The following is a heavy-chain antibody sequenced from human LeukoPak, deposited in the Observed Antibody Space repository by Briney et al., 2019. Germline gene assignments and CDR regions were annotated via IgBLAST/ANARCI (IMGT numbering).Heavy chain of an antibody. CDR1: GFTFSSYA. CDR3: ARAKGVLASHFDY. Sequence: GGSLRLSCAASGFTFSSYAMHWVRQAPGKGLEYVSAISSNGGSTYYANSVKGRFTISRDNSKNTLYLQMGSLRAEDMAVYYCARAKGVLASHFDYWGQGTLVTVSS. J-gene: IGHJ4*02. V-gene: IGHV3-64*01. CDR2: ISSNGGST. D-gene: IGHD3-3*02.